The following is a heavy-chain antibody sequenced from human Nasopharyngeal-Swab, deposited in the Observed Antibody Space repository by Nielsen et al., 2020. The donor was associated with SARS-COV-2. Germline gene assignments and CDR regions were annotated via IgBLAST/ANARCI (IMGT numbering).Heavy chain of an antibody. J-gene: IGHJ5*02. CDR1: GFIFDDFA. Sequence: GGSLRLSCAASGFIFDDFAVHWVRQLPGKGLEWVAGVNWKGDNFVYADSVKGRFTISRDNAKNSIFLQMNALRSEDTAFYYCAKDRGDSFSGRTYFDPWGQGTLVTVSS. V-gene: IGHV3-9*01. D-gene: IGHD2-21*02. CDR2: VNWKGDNF. CDR3: AKDRGDSFSGRTYFDP.